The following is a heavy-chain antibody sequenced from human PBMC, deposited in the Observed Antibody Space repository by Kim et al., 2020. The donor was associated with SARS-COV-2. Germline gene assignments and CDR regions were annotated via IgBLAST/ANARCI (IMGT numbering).Heavy chain of an antibody. Sequence: SETLSLTCAVYGGSFSGYYWSWIRQPPGKGLEWIGEINHSGSTNYNPSLKSRVTISVDTSKNQFSLKLSSVTAADTAVYYCARGDAGYYDSPYHYYYGMDVWGQGTTVTVSS. CDR2: INHSGST. V-gene: IGHV4-34*01. D-gene: IGHD3-22*01. J-gene: IGHJ6*02. CDR1: GGSFSGYY. CDR3: ARGDAGYYDSPYHYYYGMDV.